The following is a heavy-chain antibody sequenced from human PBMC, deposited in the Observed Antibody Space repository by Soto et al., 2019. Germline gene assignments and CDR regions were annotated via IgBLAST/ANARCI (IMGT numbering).Heavy chain of an antibody. D-gene: IGHD4-17*01. V-gene: IGHV3-33*01. J-gene: IGHJ5*02. CDR1: GVTFSSYG. CDR2: IWYDGSNK. Sequence: PGASLRLSFTASGVTFSSYGMHCARQAPGKGLEWVAVIWYDGSNKYYADSVKGRFTISRDNSKNTLYLQMNSLRAEDTAVYYCARSDYGDYVGWFDPWGQGTLVTVSS. CDR3: ARSDYGDYVGWFDP.